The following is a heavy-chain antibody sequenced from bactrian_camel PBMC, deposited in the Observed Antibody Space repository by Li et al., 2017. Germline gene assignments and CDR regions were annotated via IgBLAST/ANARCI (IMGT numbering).Heavy chain of an antibody. V-gene: IGHV3-2*01. CDR3: ATIERVVYGDRDY. Sequence: VQLVESGGGSVKAGGSLRLSCAASGFTFSSSYMSWVRQAPGKGLEWLAGIYTGTGNTAYADSVKGRFAISRDNAKNTHYLQMSSLQFEDTAMYYCATIERVVYGDRDYWGQGTQVTVS. CDR1: GFTFSSSY. CDR2: IYTGTGNT. J-gene: IGHJ4*01. D-gene: IGHD5*01.